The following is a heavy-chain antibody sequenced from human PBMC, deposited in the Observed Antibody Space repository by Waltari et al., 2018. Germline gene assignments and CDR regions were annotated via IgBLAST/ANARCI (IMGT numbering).Heavy chain of an antibody. CDR2: ISYSGST. Sequence: QVQLQESGPGLVKPAETLSLTCTVSGGSISNYYCSWIRQPPGKGLEWIGYISYSGSTTYRPSLKSRVTITVDTSKKQFSRKLNFGTAADTAVYYCARGSEGSYCSGGTCYSYYYMDVWGKGTTVTVSS. V-gene: IGHV4-59*01. CDR3: ARGSEGSYCSGGTCYSYYYMDV. J-gene: IGHJ6*03. D-gene: IGHD2-15*01. CDR1: GGSISNYY.